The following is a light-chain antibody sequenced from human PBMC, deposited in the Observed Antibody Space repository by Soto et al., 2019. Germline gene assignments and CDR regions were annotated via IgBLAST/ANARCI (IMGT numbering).Light chain of an antibody. Sequence: EIVLTQSPGTLSLSPGERATLSCRASQSVSSSYLAWYQQKPGQAPRLLIYGASSRATGIPDRFSGSGSGTAFTLTISRLEPEDFAVYYGQLTELTFGGGTKVEIK. V-gene: IGKV3-20*01. J-gene: IGKJ4*01. CDR2: GAS. CDR3: QLTELT. CDR1: QSVSSSY.